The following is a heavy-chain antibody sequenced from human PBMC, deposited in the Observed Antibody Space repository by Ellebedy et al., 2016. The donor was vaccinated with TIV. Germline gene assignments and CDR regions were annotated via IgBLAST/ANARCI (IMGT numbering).Heavy chain of an antibody. Sequence: AASVKVSCKASGDTITNSYIHWIRQPPGQGLEWVGVITPRSGATTYALRFQGRLRMTADTSTSTVYMELGGLRSDDTAVFYCARGATWSFFEFWGQGTLVSVSS. CDR2: ITPRSGAT. CDR3: ARGATWSFFEF. D-gene: IGHD2-8*02. CDR1: GDTITNSY. V-gene: IGHV1-46*01. J-gene: IGHJ4*02.